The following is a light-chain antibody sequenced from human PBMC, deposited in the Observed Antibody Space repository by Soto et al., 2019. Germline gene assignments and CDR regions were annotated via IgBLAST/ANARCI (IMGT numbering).Light chain of an antibody. CDR2: GAS. Sequence: EIVLTQSPGALSLSPGERATLSCRASQTVSDNYLAWYQQKPGQAPRLLIYGASTRATGIPDRFSGSGSGTDFTLTIRRLEPEDFAVYYCQQYGGSPRVSVDGGTKVEIK. V-gene: IGKV3-20*01. CDR1: QTVSDNY. J-gene: IGKJ4*01. CDR3: QQYGGSPRVS.